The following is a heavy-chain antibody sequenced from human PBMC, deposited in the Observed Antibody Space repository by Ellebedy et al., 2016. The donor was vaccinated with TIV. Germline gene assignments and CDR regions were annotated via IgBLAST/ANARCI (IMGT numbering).Heavy chain of an antibody. CDR1: GGSIHPYY. CDR2: ISYSGST. V-gene: IGHV4-59*01. Sequence: MPSETLSPTCTVSGGSIHPYYWSWIRQPPGKGLEWIGYISYSGSTNYNPSLKSRVTISVDTSKNQFSLRLSSVTAADTAVYYCARVVWQQPVSYAFDIWGQGTMVTVSS. D-gene: IGHD6-13*01. CDR3: ARVVWQQPVSYAFDI. J-gene: IGHJ3*02.